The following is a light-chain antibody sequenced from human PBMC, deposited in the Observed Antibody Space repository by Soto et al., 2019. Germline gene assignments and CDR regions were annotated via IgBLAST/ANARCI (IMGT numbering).Light chain of an antibody. CDR3: QQKNSYPWT. Sequence: DIQMTPSNSTLTASVGDRVTITCRASQNINTWLAWYQQKPGKAPSLLIYDASRLETGVPSRFSGSGSGTEFTHTITSLQPDDFATYYCQQKNSYPWTFGQGTKVQVK. V-gene: IGKV1-5*01. CDR2: DAS. J-gene: IGKJ1*01. CDR1: QNINTW.